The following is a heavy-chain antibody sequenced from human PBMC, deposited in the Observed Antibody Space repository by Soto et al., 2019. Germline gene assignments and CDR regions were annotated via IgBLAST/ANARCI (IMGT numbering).Heavy chain of an antibody. CDR2: INPRGGST. J-gene: IGHJ3*02. CDR3: ARVRIAAPYEAFDI. Sequence: ASVKVSCSASRYTFTIYYINCVRQATGQGLEWIGWINPRGGSTSYAQKFQGRVTMTRDTSTSTVYMELSSLRSEDTAVYYCARVRIAAPYEAFDIWGQGTMVTVSS. V-gene: IGHV1-46*03. D-gene: IGHD6-13*01. CDR1: RYTFTIYY.